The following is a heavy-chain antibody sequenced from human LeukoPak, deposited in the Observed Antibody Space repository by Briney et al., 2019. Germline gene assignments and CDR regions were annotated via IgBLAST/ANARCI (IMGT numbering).Heavy chain of an antibody. D-gene: IGHD3-22*01. CDR1: GGSISSSSYY. Sequence: SETLSLTCTVSGGSISSSSYYWGWIRQPPGKGLEWIGSIYYSGSTYYNPSLKSRVTISVDTPKNQFSLKLSSVTAADTAVYYCASVSYYYDSSGFDYWGQGTLVTVSS. CDR2: IYYSGST. V-gene: IGHV4-39*01. J-gene: IGHJ4*02. CDR3: ASVSYYYDSSGFDY.